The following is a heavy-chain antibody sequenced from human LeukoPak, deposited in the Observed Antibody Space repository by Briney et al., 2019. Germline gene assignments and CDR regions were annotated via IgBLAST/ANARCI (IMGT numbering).Heavy chain of an antibody. J-gene: IGHJ5*02. D-gene: IGHD2-15*01. CDR3: ARGSYCSGGSCWFDP. CDR1: GGSISSYY. V-gene: IGHV4-59*01. Sequence: SETLSLTCTVSGGSISSYYWSWIRQSPGKGLEWIGYIYYSGSTNYNPSLKSRVTISVDTSKNQFSLKLSSVTAADTAVYYCARGSYCSGGSCWFDPWGQGTLVTVSS. CDR2: IYYSGST.